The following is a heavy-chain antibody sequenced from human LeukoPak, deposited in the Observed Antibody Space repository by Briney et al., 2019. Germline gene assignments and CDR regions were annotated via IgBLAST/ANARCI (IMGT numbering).Heavy chain of an antibody. Sequence: PGGSLRLSCAASGLTFSTYAVSWVRQAPRKGLDWVSTISVSDGSTYYPHSVKGRCSISRDNSRNTLYLQKNSLRAEDTAVYYGAKFTLANSGEAPPPAAFDVWGQGTMVTVSS. J-gene: IGHJ3*01. V-gene: IGHV3-23*01. CDR3: AKFTLANSGEAPPPAAFDV. CDR2: ISVSDGST. CDR1: GLTFSTYA. D-gene: IGHD3-10*01.